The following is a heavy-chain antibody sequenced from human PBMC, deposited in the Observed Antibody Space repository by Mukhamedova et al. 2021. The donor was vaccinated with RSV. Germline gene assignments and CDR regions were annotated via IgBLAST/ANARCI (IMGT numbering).Heavy chain of an antibody. V-gene: IGHV4-4*07. Sequence: SGTANYSPSLKSRVTMSVDTSKNQPSLDLMSLSAADTAVYYCARGRMPAASNWFGPWGQGTQVTVSS. J-gene: IGHJ5*02. CDR3: ARGRMPAASNWFGP. D-gene: IGHD2-2*01. CDR2: SGTA.